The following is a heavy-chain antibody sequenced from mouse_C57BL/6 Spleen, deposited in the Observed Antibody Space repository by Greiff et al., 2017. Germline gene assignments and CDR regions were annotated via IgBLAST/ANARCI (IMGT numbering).Heavy chain of an antibody. J-gene: IGHJ4*01. Sequence: QVQLQQPGAELVKPGASVTMSCKASGYTFTSYWITWVKQRPGQGLEWIGDIYPGSGSTNYNEKFKSKATLTVDTSSSTAYMQLSSLTSEDSAVYYCARERATVVEAHYYAMDDWGQGTSGTVSS. V-gene: IGHV1-55*01. D-gene: IGHD1-1*01. CDR2: IYPGSGST. CDR1: GYTFTSYW. CDR3: ARERATVVEAHYYAMDD.